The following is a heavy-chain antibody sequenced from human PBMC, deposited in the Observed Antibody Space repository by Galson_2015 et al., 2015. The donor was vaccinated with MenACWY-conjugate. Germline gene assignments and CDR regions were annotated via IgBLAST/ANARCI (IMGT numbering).Heavy chain of an antibody. J-gene: IGHJ2*01. V-gene: IGHV4-39*01. CDR3: ARLPSTNSWYWYFDL. Sequence: TLSLTCTVSGGSISSSSYYWGWIRQSPGKGLEWIGNIYYSGDTYYNPSLKSRVSISVDTSKNLFSLKLSSVSAADTAVYYCARLPSTNSWYWYFDLWGRGTLVTVSS. D-gene: IGHD2-2*01. CDR2: IYYSGDT. CDR1: GGSISSSSYY.